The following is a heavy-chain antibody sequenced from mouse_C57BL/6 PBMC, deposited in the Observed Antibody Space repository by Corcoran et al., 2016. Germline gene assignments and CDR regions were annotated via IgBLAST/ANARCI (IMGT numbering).Heavy chain of an antibody. D-gene: IGHD1-1*01. CDR1: GYTFTDYY. Sequence: EVQLQQSGPELVKPGASVKISCKASGYTFTDYYMNWVKQSHGKSLEWIGDINPNNGGTSYNQKLKGKATLTVDKSTSTAYMKLRSLTSEDSAVYYCARFITTVVATRAMFYWCQGTSVTVSS. CDR3: ARFITTVVATRAMFY. J-gene: IGHJ4*01. CDR2: INPNNGGT. V-gene: IGHV1-26*01.